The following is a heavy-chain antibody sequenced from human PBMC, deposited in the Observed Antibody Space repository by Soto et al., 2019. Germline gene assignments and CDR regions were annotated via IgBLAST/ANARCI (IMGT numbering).Heavy chain of an antibody. J-gene: IGHJ4*02. Sequence: EVQLVESGGGLVQPGGSLRLSCVASGFTFSDHYMSWVRQAPGKGLEWVANIKEDGSEKYYVDTVKGRFTISRDNAENSLYLRMDSLRAEDTAVYFCARVKTSPRSAGGGQGTLVTVSS. CDR3: ARVKTSPRSAG. D-gene: IGHD3-10*01. CDR1: GFTFSDHY. CDR2: IKEDGSEK. V-gene: IGHV3-7*01.